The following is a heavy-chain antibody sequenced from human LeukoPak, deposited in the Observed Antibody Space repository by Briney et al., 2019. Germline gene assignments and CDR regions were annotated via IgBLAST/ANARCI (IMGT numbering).Heavy chain of an antibody. V-gene: IGHV3-74*01. J-gene: IGHJ4*02. CDR3: AKDIADSGYDSGGFDY. CDR2: ISSDGSST. Sequence: GGSLRLSCAASGFTFSSYWMHWVRQAPGKGLVWVSRISSDGSSTSYADSVKGRFTISRDNAKNTLYLQMNSLRAEDMALYYCAKDIADSGYDSGGFDYWGQGTLVTVSS. CDR1: GFTFSSYW. D-gene: IGHD5-12*01.